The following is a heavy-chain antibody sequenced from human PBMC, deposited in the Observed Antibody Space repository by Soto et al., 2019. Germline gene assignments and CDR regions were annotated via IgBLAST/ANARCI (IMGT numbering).Heavy chain of an antibody. J-gene: IGHJ5*01. CDR3: VRSGTARLLRHSWFDT. D-gene: IGHD2-21*01. V-gene: IGHV3-21*01. Sequence: EVQLVESGGGLVKAGGSLRLSCAASGFTLNTYDMNWVRQAPGKGLEWVSSITTSSAYIYYADSLKGRITISRDNAKNSLFLQMNSLRAEDTAVYYCVRSGTARLLRHSWFDTWGQGTLVTVSS. CDR1: GFTLNTYD. CDR2: ITTSSAYI.